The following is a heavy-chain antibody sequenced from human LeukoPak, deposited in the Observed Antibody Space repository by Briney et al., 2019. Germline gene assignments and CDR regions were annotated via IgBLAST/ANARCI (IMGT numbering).Heavy chain of an antibody. CDR2: INSDGSST. CDR1: GFTFSSYW. CDR3: ARDRVTYYDFWSGYFEDYGMDV. V-gene: IGHV3-74*01. J-gene: IGHJ6*02. Sequence: PGGSLRLSCAASGFTFSSYWMDWVRQAPGKGLVWVSRINSDGSSTSYADSVKGRFTISRDNAKNTLYLQMNSLRAEDTAVYYCARDRVTYYDFWSGYFEDYGMDVWGQGTTVTVSS. D-gene: IGHD3-3*01.